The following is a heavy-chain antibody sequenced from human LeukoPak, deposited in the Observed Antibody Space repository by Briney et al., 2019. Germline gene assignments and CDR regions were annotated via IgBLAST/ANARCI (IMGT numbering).Heavy chain of an antibody. CDR1: GGSISSHY. D-gene: IGHD3-22*01. CDR3: ARHNYYDSSGYPHDAFDI. J-gene: IGHJ3*02. Sequence: KPSGTLSLTCTVSGGSISSHYWSWIRQPPGKGLEWIGYVFYGGSDNNDINYNPSLKTRVSISLDTSKKQFSLKMTSVTAADTAVYYCARHNYYDSSGYPHDAFDIWGQGTMVTVSS. CDR2: VFYGGSDNNDI. V-gene: IGHV4-59*11.